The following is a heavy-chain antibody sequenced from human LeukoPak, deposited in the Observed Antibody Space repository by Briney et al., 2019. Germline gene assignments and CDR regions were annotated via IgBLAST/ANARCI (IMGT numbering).Heavy chain of an antibody. V-gene: IGHV1-2*02. CDR2: INPNSGGT. D-gene: IGHD1-26*01. CDR1: GYTFTGYY. J-gene: IGHJ4*01. CDR3: ARVGGATTFYFDY. Sequence: ASVKVSFKASGYTFTGYYMHWVRQAPGQGLEWMGWINPNSGGTTYAQKFQGRVTMTRDTSISTAYMELSRLRSDDTAVYYCARVGGATTFYFDYCGHGTLVTVSS.